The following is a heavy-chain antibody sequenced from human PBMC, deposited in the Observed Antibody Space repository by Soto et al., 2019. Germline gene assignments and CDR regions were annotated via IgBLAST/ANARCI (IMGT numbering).Heavy chain of an antibody. V-gene: IGHV1-69*12. CDR1: GGTFTNYA. J-gene: IGHJ5*02. Sequence: VQLMQPGAEVKKPGSSVKVSCKASGGTFTNYAIIWVRQAPGQGLEWMGGIIPIYGTVNYSEKFQGRVTITADESTTTAYMQLSSLRSDDTAIYYCAKLHCGGGSCYFFAVWFDPWGQGTLVTVSS. D-gene: IGHD2-15*01. CDR3: AKLHCGGGSCYFFAVWFDP. CDR2: IIPIYGTV.